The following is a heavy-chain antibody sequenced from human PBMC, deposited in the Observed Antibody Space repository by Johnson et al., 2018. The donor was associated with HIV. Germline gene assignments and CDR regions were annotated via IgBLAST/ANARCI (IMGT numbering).Heavy chain of an antibody. CDR2: IDWNGGST. CDR3: ARYWGLYSSGWYVDAFDI. V-gene: IGHV3-20*04. D-gene: IGHD6-19*01. J-gene: IGHJ3*02. Sequence: VQLVESGGRVVRRGGSLRLSCAASGFTFDDYGMSWVRQGPGQGLEWVSGIDWNGGSTGYADSVKGRFTIYRDNTKNSLHLQMTSLIGEDTALYYCARYWGLYSSGWYVDAFDIWGQGTMVTVSS. CDR1: GFTFDDYG.